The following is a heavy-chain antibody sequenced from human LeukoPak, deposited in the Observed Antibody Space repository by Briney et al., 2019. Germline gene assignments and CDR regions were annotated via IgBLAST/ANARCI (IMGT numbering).Heavy chain of an antibody. V-gene: IGHV3-33*01. CDR2: IWYDGSNK. CDR3: ARVGYCSGGSCYGVAAVDY. D-gene: IGHD2-15*01. Sequence: GGSLRLSCAASGFTFSSYGMHWVRQAPGKGLEWVAVIWYDGSNKYYADSVKGRFTISRDNSKNTLYLQMNSLRAEDTAVYYCARVGYCSGGSCYGVAAVDYWGQGTLVTVSS. CDR1: GFTFSSYG. J-gene: IGHJ4*02.